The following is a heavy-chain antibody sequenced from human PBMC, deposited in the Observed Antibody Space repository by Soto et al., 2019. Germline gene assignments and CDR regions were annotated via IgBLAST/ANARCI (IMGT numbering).Heavy chain of an antibody. CDR1: GGSISSGDYY. D-gene: IGHD3-9*01. CDR2: IYYTGST. CDR3: ARVTGHNNAYYSVYFMDV. Sequence: SETLSLTCNVSGGSISSGDYYWTWIRQSPGKGLGWIGYIYYTGSTFYSPSLKSRVTISIDTSENHFSLDMNSVTAADTAVYFCARVTGHNNAYYSVYFMDVWGQGTTVT. J-gene: IGHJ6*02. V-gene: IGHV4-30-4*01.